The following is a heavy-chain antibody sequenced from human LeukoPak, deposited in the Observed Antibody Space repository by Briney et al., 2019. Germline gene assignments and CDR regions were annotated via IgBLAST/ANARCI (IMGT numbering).Heavy chain of an antibody. CDR2: TYYRSKWYN. D-gene: IGHD3-22*01. CDR3: AREGSDGYLFDY. J-gene: IGHJ4*02. V-gene: IGHV6-1*01. Sequence: SQTLSLTCAISGDSVSSNSATWDWIRQSTSRGLEWLGRTYYRSKWYNDYAVSVKSRVTINPDTSKNQFSLQLNSVTPEDTAVDYCAREGSDGYLFDYWGQGSLVIVSS. CDR1: GDSVSSNSAT.